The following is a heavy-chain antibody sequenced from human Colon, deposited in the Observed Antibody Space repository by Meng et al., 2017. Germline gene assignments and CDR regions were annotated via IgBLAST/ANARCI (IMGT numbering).Heavy chain of an antibody. J-gene: IGHJ3*02. CDR2: ISSSGSTI. CDR1: GFTFSSYE. Sequence: GESLKISCAASGFTFSSYEMNWVRQAPGKGLEWVSYISSSGSTIYYADSVKGRFTISRDNAKNSLYLQMNSLRAEDTAVYYCVRVDNSGSYLNDAFDIWGQGTMVTVSS. D-gene: IGHD1-26*01. CDR3: VRVDNSGSYLNDAFDI. V-gene: IGHV3-48*03.